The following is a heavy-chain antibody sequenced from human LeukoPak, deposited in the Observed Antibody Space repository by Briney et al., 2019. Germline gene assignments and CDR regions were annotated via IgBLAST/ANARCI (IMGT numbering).Heavy chain of an antibody. D-gene: IGHD2-21*02. V-gene: IGHV3-30-3*01. CDR1: GFTFSSCA. CDR3: ARDLYCGGDCYYFDY. CDR2: ISYDGSNK. Sequence: GRSLRLSCAASGFTFSSCAMHWVRQAPGKGLEWVAVISYDGSNKYYADSVKGRFTISRDNSKNTLYLQMNSLRGEDTAVYFCARDLYCGGDCYYFDYWGQGTLVTVSS. J-gene: IGHJ4*02.